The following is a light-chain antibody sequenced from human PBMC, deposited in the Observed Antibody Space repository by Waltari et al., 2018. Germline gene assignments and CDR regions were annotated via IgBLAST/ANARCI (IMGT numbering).Light chain of an antibody. CDR3: NSYAGSSSWV. CDR2: DVS. Sequence: QSALTQPASVSGSPGQSITISCTGTSSDVGFSHYVSWYQQHPGKAPQLMIYDVSERPSGVSNRFSGSKSGNTASLTISGLQAEDEADYYCNSYAGSSSWVFGGGTKLTVL. CDR1: SSDVGFSHY. V-gene: IGLV2-14*01. J-gene: IGLJ3*02.